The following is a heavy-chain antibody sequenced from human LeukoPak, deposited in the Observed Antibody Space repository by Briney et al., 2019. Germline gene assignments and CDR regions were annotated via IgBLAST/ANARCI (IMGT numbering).Heavy chain of an antibody. CDR1: GLTFSSYD. J-gene: IGHJ6*02. CDR3: AKVSGRIQIWPQPFGDGMDV. D-gene: IGHD3-10*01. V-gene: IGHV3-13*01. CDR2: IGATGDT. Sequence: GGSLRLSCAASGLTFSSYDMHWIRQGPGKGLEWVSGIGATGDTYYAGSVKGRFTMSRENARKSVYLQMGSLSAEDTAVYYCAKVSGRIQIWPQPFGDGMDVWGQGTTVTVSS.